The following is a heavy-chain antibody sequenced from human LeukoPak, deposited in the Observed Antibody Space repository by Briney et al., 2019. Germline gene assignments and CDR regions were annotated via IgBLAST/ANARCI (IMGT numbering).Heavy chain of an antibody. CDR2: ITSSGTYI. V-gene: IGHV3-21*01. D-gene: IGHD3-10*01. Sequence: GGSLRLSCAASGFTFSSYSMNWVRQAPGKGLEWVSSITSSGTYIYYADSVKGRFTISRDNAKNSLYLQMNSLRPEDTAVYYCAKTAASLLWFGAHWFDPWGQGTLVTVSS. CDR1: GFTFSSYS. CDR3: AKTAASLLWFGAHWFDP. J-gene: IGHJ5*02.